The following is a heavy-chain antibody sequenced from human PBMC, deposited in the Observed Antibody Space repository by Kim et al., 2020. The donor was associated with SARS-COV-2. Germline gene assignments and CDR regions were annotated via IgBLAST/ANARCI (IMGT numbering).Heavy chain of an antibody. CDR2: ISYDGSNK. D-gene: IGHD3-9*01. V-gene: IGHV3-30-3*01. Sequence: GGSLRLSCAASGFTFSSYAMHWVRQAPGKGLEWVAVISYDGSNKYYADSVKGRFTISRDNSKNTLYMQMNSLRAEDTAVYYCAREREICYRSDILTANWLDPWGQGTRVSVSS. CDR1: GFTFSSYA. J-gene: IGHJ5*02. CDR3: AREREICYRSDILTANWLDP.